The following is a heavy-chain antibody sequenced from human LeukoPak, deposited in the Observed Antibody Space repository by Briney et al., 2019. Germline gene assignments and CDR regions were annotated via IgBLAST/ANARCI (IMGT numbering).Heavy chain of an antibody. CDR2: IKQDGSEK. J-gene: IGHJ4*02. V-gene: IGHV3-7*01. CDR1: GFTVSSNY. Sequence: GGSLRLSCAASGFTVSSNYMSWVRQAPGKGLEWVANIKQDGSEKYYVDSVKGRFTISRDNAKNSLYLQMNSLRAEDTAVYYCARRYFDYWGQGTLVTVSS. CDR3: ARRYFDY.